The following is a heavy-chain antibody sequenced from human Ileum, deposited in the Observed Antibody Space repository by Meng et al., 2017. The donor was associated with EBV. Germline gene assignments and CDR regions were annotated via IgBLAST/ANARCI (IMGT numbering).Heavy chain of an antibody. J-gene: IGHJ2*01. V-gene: IGHV1-18*01. CDR3: ARYVPNGSFWYFDF. Sequence: QVQLAQSGAAVKKPGXSGKVSCKASGYTFTTYGIIWVRQAPGQGLEWMGWISVKNGEAKYPQNFQGRVTMATDTTTSTAYMELRSLTSDDTAVYYCARYVPNGSFWYFDFWGRGTLVTVSS. CDR1: GYTFTTYG. CDR2: ISVKNGEA. D-gene: IGHD6-13*01.